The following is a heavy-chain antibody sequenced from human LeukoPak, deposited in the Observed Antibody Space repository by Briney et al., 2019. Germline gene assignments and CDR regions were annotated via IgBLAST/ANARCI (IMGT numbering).Heavy chain of an antibody. V-gene: IGHV4-34*01. CDR1: CGFFSGYY. Sequence: SSETLSLTCAVYCGFFSGYYWSWIRQPPRKGPEWIGENNHSGSTNYNPSLKSRVTISVDTSKNQFSLKLSSVTAADTAVHYCARAGAARLWYYYYYMDVWGKGTTVTVSS. J-gene: IGHJ6*03. CDR2: NNHSGST. D-gene: IGHD6-6*01. CDR3: ARAGAARLWYYYYYMDV.